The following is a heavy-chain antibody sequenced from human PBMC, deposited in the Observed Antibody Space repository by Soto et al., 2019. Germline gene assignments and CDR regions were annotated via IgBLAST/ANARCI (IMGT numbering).Heavy chain of an antibody. Sequence: TGGSLRLSCAASGFTFDDYAMHWVWQAPGKGLEWVSGISWNSGSIGYADSVKGRFTISRDNAKNSLYLQMNSLRAEDTALYYCAKASVADYYYYGMDVWGQGTTVTVSS. CDR1: GFTFDDYA. CDR2: ISWNSGSI. V-gene: IGHV3-9*01. J-gene: IGHJ6*02. CDR3: AKASVADYYYYGMDV. D-gene: IGHD5-12*01.